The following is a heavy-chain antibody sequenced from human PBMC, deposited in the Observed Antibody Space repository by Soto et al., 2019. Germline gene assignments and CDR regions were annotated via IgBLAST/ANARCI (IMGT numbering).Heavy chain of an antibody. CDR2: ISGSGGRA. V-gene: IGHV3-23*01. J-gene: IGHJ4*02. D-gene: IGHD2-2*01. Sequence: PGGSLRLSCAASGFSFSNYAMSWVRQAPGKGLDWVSVISGSGGRANYADSVEGRFTISRDNSKNTLYLQMNSLRAEDTAVYYCAKPNLYCSSTSCYDYWGQGTLVTVSS. CDR1: GFSFSNYA. CDR3: AKPNLYCSSTSCYDY.